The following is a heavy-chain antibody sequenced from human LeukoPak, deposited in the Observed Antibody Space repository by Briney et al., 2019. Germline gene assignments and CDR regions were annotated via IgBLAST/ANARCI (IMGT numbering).Heavy chain of an antibody. J-gene: IGHJ4*02. V-gene: IGHV3-30*02. Sequence: PGGSLRLSCAASGFTFSSYGMHWVRQAPGKGLEWVAFIRYDGSNKYYADSVKGRFTISRDNSKNTLYLQMNSLRAEDTAVYYCAKAVGGYQLLYGGPLDYWGQGTLVTVSS. CDR1: GFTFSSYG. CDR2: IRYDGSNK. D-gene: IGHD2-2*02. CDR3: AKAVGGYQLLYGGPLDY.